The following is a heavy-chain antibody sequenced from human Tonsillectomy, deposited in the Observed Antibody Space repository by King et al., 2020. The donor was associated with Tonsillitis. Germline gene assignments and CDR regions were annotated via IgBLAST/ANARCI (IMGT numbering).Heavy chain of an antibody. CDR1: EYTFTDYY. V-gene: IGHV1-2*02. J-gene: IGHJ4*02. CDR2: INPNSGGT. Sequence: VQLVESGAEVKKPGASVKVSCKASEYTFTDYYIHWVRQAPGQGLEWMGWINPNSGGTNYPQKFQGRVTMTRDTSISTAYMELSRLRSADTAVYYCVRDTVRSADGDYWGQGTLVTVSS. CDR3: VRDTVRSADGDY. D-gene: IGHD2-8*02.